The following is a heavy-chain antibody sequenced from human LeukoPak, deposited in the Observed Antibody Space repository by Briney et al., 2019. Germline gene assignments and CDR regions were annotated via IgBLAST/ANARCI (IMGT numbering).Heavy chain of an antibody. CDR1: GYTFTSYG. CDR2: ISAYNGNT. J-gene: IGHJ5*02. D-gene: IGHD6-13*01. CDR3: ARCAAARTYNWFDP. V-gene: IGHV1-18*01. Sequence: ASVKVSCKASGYTFTSYGISWVRQAPGQGLEWKGWISAYNGNTNYAQKLQGRVTMTTDTSTSTAYMELRSLRSDDTAVYYCARCAAARTYNWFDPWGQGTLVTVSS.